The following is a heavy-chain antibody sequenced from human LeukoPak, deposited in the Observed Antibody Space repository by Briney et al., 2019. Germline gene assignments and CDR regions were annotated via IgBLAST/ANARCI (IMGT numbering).Heavy chain of an antibody. V-gene: IGHV4-59*12. CDR2: IYYSGST. D-gene: IGHD3-22*01. CDR3: ARVRVSNYYDSSGYIYYYGMDV. CDR1: GGSISSYY. Sequence: PSETLSLTCTVSGGSISSYYWSWIRQPPGKGLEWIGYIYYSGSTNYNPSLKSRVTISVDTSKNQFSLKLSSVTAADTAVYYCARVRVSNYYDSSGYIYYYGMDVWGQGTTVTVSS. J-gene: IGHJ6*02.